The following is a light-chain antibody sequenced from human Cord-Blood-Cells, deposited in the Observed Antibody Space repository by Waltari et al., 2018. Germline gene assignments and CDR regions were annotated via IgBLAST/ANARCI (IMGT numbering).Light chain of an antibody. CDR2: DAS. Sequence: DIQMTQSPSTLSASVGDRVTITCRASQSISSWLAWYQQKPGKAPKLLIYDASSLESGVPSRFSGGGSGTECTLTISSLQPDDFATYYCQQYNSYSWTFGQGTKVEIK. V-gene: IGKV1-5*01. J-gene: IGKJ1*01. CDR1: QSISSW. CDR3: QQYNSYSWT.